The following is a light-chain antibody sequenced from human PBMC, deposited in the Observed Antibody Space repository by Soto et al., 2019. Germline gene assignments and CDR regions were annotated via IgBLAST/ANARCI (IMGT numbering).Light chain of an antibody. CDR3: QSYDSSLSGWV. J-gene: IGLJ3*02. CDR2: GNS. Sequence: QSVLTQPPSVSGASGQRVTISCTGSSSNIGAGYNVHWYQQLPGTAPKLLIYGNSNRPSGVPDRFSGSKSGTSASLAITGLQAEDEADYYCQSYDSSLSGWVFGVGTKLTVL. CDR1: SSNIGAGYN. V-gene: IGLV1-40*01.